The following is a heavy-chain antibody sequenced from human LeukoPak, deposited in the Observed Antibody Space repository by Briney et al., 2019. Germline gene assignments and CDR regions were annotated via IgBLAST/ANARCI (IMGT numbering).Heavy chain of an antibody. J-gene: IGHJ6*03. Sequence: SETLSLTCTVSGGSISSHYWSWIRQPPGKGLEWIGDIYYSGSTNYNPSLKSRVTISVDTSKNQFSLKLSSVTAADTAVYYCARDPESSSGYYYYYMDVWGKGTTVTVSS. CDR2: IYYSGST. CDR3: ARDPESSSGYYYYYMDV. V-gene: IGHV4-59*11. D-gene: IGHD6-6*01. CDR1: GGSISSHY.